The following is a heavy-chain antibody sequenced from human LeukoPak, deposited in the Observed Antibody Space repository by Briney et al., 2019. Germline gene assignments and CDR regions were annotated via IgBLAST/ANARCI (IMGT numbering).Heavy chain of an antibody. CDR2: FDPEDGET. CDR1: GYTLTELS. CDR3: ATVYYYDSSGYFQTFDY. J-gene: IGHJ4*02. Sequence: ASVKVSCKASGYTLTELSMHWVRQAPGKGLEWMGGFDPEDGETIYAQKFQGRVTMTEDTSTDTAYMELSSLRSEDTAVYYCATVYYYDSSGYFQTFDYWGQGTLVTVSS. V-gene: IGHV1-24*01. D-gene: IGHD3-22*01.